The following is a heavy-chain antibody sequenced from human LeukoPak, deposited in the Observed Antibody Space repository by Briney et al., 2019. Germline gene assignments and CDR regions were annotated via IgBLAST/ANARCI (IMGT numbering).Heavy chain of an antibody. V-gene: IGHV3-9*01. J-gene: IGHJ4*02. Sequence: GGSLRLSCAGSGFILNNYAMHWVRQPPGKGLEWVSGISWNSGSIDYADSVKGRFTISRDNAKNSLYLQMNSLRVEDTAFYYCAKDNRRHYTSGPNPDSLHWGQGALVTVSS. CDR3: AKDNRRHYTSGPNPDSLH. CDR1: GFILNNYA. D-gene: IGHD6-19*01. CDR2: ISWNSGSI.